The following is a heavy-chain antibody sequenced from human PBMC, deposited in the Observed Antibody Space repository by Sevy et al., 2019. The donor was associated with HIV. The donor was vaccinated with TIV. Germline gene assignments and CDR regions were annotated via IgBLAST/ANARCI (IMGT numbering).Heavy chain of an antibody. V-gene: IGHV3-21*01. CDR2: ISSGSNYI. CDR3: AREGSGRY. CDR1: GFTFNKYN. J-gene: IGHJ4*02. D-gene: IGHD3-10*01. Sequence: GGSLRLSCAASGFTFNKYNMIWVRQAPGKGLEWVSFISSGSNYIYYADSVRGRLTTSRDNAKNSLYLQMNTLRAEDTAVYYCAREGSGRYWGQGTLVTVSS.